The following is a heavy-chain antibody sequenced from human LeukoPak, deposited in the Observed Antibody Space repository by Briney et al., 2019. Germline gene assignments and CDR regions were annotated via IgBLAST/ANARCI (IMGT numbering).Heavy chain of an antibody. J-gene: IGHJ4*02. Sequence: ASVKVSCKASGYTFTGYYMHWVRQAPGQGLEWMGWINPNSGGTNYAQKFQGRVTMTRDTSISTAYMELSRLRSDDTAVYYCARVWSGIGRGSYDYWGQGTLVTVSS. CDR3: ARVWSGIGRGSYDY. D-gene: IGHD1-26*01. V-gene: IGHV1-2*02. CDR1: GYTFTGYY. CDR2: INPNSGGT.